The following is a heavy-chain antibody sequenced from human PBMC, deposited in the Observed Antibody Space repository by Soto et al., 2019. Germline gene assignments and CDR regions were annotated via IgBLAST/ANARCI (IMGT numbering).Heavy chain of an antibody. Sequence: GGSLRLSCAASGFTFSSYWMHWVRQAPGKGLVWVSRVNSDGSSTTYADSVKGRFTISRDNSKSTLSLQMNSLRAEDTAVYYCARTGIISTYYYYMDVWGKGTTVTVSS. D-gene: IGHD3-10*01. V-gene: IGHV3-74*01. J-gene: IGHJ6*03. CDR2: VNSDGSST. CDR3: ARTGIISTYYYYMDV. CDR1: GFTFSSYW.